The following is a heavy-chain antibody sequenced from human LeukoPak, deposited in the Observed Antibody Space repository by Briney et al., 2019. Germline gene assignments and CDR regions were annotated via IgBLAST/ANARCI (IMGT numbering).Heavy chain of an antibody. CDR2: ISAYNGNT. CDR1: GYTFTSYG. J-gene: IGHJ4*02. D-gene: IGHD2-2*01. V-gene: IGHV1-18*01. CDR3: ARVVRTRGVVVSAAGGP. Sequence: ASVKVSCKASGYTFTSYGISWVRQAPGQGLEWMGWISAYNGNTNYAQKLQGRVTMTTDTSTSTAYMELRSLGSDDTAVYYCARVVRTRGVVVSAAGGPWGQGTLVTVSS.